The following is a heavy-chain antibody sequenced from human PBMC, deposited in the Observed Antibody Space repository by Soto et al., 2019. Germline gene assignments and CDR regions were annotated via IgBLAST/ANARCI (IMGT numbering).Heavy chain of an antibody. D-gene: IGHD6-13*01. J-gene: IGHJ5*02. CDR1: GYSFTSYW. Sequence: GESLKISCKGSGYSFTSYWIGWVRQMLGKGLAWMGIIYPGDSDTRYSPSFQGQVTISADKSISTAYLQWSSLKASDTAMYYCARHIAEWQQLGGWFDPWGQGTLVTVSS. V-gene: IGHV5-51*01. CDR3: ARHIAEWQQLGGWFDP. CDR2: IYPGDSDT.